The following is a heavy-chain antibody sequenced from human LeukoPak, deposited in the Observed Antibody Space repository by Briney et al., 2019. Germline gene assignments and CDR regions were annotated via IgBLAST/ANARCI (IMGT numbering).Heavy chain of an antibody. J-gene: IGHJ4*02. D-gene: IGHD2-21*01. V-gene: IGHV4-4*07. Sequence: SETLTLTCTVSGGSISGFYWSWIRQPAGKGLEWIGRIYPSGGTNYNPSLKSRVTMSTDTSKNQFSLKLRSVTAADTAVYYCAREYGDLDYWGQGTLVTVSS. CDR1: GGSISGFY. CDR2: IYPSGGT. CDR3: AREYGDLDY.